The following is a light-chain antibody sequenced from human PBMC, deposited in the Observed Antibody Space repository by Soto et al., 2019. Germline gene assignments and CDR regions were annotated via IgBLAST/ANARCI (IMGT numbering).Light chain of an antibody. CDR2: GAS. J-gene: IGKJ5*01. CDR3: QQRGNWPH. V-gene: IGKV3-15*01. CDR1: QSVSGN. Sequence: EIVMTQSPATLSVSPGERATLSCRASQSVSGNLAWYQQKPGQAPRLLIYGASTRATGIPARFSGSGSGTEFTLSISSLQSEDFATYFCQQRGNWPHFGQGTRLEIK.